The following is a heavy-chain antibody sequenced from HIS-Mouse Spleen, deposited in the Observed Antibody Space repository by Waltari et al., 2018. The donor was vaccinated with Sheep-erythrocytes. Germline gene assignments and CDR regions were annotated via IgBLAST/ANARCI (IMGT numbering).Heavy chain of an antibody. D-gene: IGHD1-1*01. CDR2: ISWDGGST. J-gene: IGHJ4*02. V-gene: IGHV3-43*01. CDR3: AKAQLGKSVLLDY. Sequence: EVQLVESGGFVVQPGGSLRLSCAASGFTFAVSTMHWVRQAPGKGLEWVSLISWDGGSTYYADSVKGRFTISRDNSKTSLYLQMNSLRTEDTALYYCAKAQLGKSVLLDYWGQGTLVTVSS. CDR1: GFTFAVST.